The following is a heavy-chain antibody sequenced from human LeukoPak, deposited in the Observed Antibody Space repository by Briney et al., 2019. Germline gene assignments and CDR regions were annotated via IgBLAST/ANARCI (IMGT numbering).Heavy chain of an antibody. J-gene: IGHJ4*02. CDR1: GFTFSTYS. Sequence: GGSLRLSCAASGFTFSTYSMNWFRQAPGKGLEWVSSISATSVYMYYADSVEGRFAISRNNAKNSLYLQMNSLRAEDTAVYYCTREFCSGGYCYSGGYWGQGTLVTVSS. CDR2: ISATSVYM. CDR3: TREFCSGGYCYSGGY. D-gene: IGHD2-15*01. V-gene: IGHV3-21*01.